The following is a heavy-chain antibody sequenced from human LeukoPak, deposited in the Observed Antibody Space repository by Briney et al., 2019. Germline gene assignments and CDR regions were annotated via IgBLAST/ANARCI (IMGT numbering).Heavy chain of an antibody. Sequence: PGRSLRLSCAASGFTFSSYGMHWVRQAPGKGLEWVAVISYDGSNKYYADSVKGRFTISRDNSKNTLYLQMNSLRAEDTAVYYCAKLRAPHYDCVWGSYHPQNWFDPWGQGTLVTVSS. CDR1: GFTFSSYG. J-gene: IGHJ5*02. D-gene: IGHD3-16*02. CDR3: AKLRAPHYDCVWGSYHPQNWFDP. V-gene: IGHV3-30*18. CDR2: ISYDGSNK.